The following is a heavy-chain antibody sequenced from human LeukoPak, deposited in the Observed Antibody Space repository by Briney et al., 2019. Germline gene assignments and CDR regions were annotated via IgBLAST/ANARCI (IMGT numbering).Heavy chain of an antibody. CDR3: AKVDGYNSGWYDY. Sequence: PGGSLRLSCAASGFTFSTYTMHWVRQAPGKGLEWVAVISYDGSNKFYADSVKGRFTISRDNAKNSLYLQMNSLRAEDTALYYCAKVDGYNSGWYDYWGQGTLVTVSS. V-gene: IGHV3-30-3*01. CDR1: GFTFSTYT. CDR2: ISYDGSNK. D-gene: IGHD6-19*01. J-gene: IGHJ4*02.